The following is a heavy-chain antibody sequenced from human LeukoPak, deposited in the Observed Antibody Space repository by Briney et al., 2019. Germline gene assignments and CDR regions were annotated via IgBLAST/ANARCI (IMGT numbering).Heavy chain of an antibody. V-gene: IGHV3-30*19. CDR3: ARTILPALDY. CDR1: GFTFSTYG. J-gene: IGHJ4*02. D-gene: IGHD2-2*01. Sequence: PGGSLRLSCAASGFTFSTYGMHWVRQAPGKGLEWVAFIDYGGSYKYYADSAKGRFTISRDNSRNTLYLQMNSPRVEDTAVYYCARTILPALDYWGQGTLVTVSS. CDR2: IDYGGSYK.